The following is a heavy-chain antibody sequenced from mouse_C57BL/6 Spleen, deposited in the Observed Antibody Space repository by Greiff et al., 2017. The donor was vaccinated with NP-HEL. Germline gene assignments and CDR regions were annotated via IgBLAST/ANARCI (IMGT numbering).Heavy chain of an antibody. CDR2: IYPSDSET. Sequence: VQLQQPGAELVRPGSSVKLSCKASGYTFTNYWMDWVKQRPGQGLEWIGNIYPSDSETHYNQKFKDKATLTVDKSSSTAYMQLGSLTSEDSAVYYCARSGVTGDYWGQGTTLTVSS. J-gene: IGHJ2*01. V-gene: IGHV1-61*01. CDR3: ARSGVTGDY. CDR1: GYTFTNYW. D-gene: IGHD2-1*01.